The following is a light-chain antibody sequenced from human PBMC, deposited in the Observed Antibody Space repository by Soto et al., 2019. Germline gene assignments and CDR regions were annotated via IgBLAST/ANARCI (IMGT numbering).Light chain of an antibody. V-gene: IGKV3-11*01. CDR2: DSS. CDR3: QQRNDWPLT. J-gene: IGKJ4*01. CDR1: QSVSSSY. Sequence: VMRQSPATLSVSPEEGATLSCRASQSVSSSYLAWYQQKPGQAPRLLINDSSNRATGIPARFSGSGSGTDFTLTISSLEPEDFAVYYCQQRNDWPLTFGGGAKV.